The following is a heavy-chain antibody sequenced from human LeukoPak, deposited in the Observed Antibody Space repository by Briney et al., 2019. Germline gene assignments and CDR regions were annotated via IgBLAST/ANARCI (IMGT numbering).Heavy chain of an antibody. CDR2: INPNTSAT. CDR1: VYTFTGYY. V-gene: IGHV1-2*02. D-gene: IGHD3-22*01. Sequence: ASVKLSFKPSVYTFTGYYTHWVRQAPGQGLEWMGWINPNTSATSYSQTFQGRVSMTRDTSISTAYMELSRLTFDDTAIYYCARVKRDASSGYYPIDYWGQRTLVTVSS. J-gene: IGHJ4*02. CDR3: ARVKRDASSGYYPIDY.